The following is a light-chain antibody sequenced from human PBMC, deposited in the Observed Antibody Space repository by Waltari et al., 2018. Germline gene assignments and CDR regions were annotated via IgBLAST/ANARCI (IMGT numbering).Light chain of an antibody. Sequence: EIVLTQSPGTLSLSPGERAILSCRASEYVSGSYLAWYQQKPGRALRLLIYGASLWATGVPDRFSGRGSGTDFTLTISRLEPEDFAIYYCQQSGTSPPRYTFGQGTRLEIK. V-gene: IGKV3-20*01. CDR2: GAS. CDR1: EYVSGSY. CDR3: QQSGTSPPRYT. J-gene: IGKJ2*01.